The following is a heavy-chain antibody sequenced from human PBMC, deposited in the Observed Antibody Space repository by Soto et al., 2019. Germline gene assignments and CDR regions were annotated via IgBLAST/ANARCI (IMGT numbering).Heavy chain of an antibody. V-gene: IGHV4-30-2*01. CDR2: IYHTGST. Sequence: PSETLSLNYTVSGDSIRRGCDSWSCFRQPPQKGLEWIGYIYHTGSTSYSPSLKSRVTISVDKSKNQFSLILNSVTAADTAIYYCARAHYGPSGYYFDSWGQGTLVT. D-gene: IGHD3-22*01. CDR1: GDSIRRGCDS. CDR3: ARAHYGPSGYYFDS. J-gene: IGHJ4*02.